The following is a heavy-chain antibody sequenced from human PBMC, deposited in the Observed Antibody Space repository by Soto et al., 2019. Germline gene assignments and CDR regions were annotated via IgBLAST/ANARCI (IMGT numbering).Heavy chain of an antibody. CDR1: VFTFSSYS. CDR2: ISSSSSYI. D-gene: IGHD3-10*01. J-gene: IGHJ4*01. V-gene: IGHV3-21*01. CDR3: ARAPGGVRGCNPFDY. Sequence: LSCAASVFTFSSYSMNWVRQAPGKGLEWVSSISSSSSYIYYADSVKGRFTISRDNAKNSLYLQMNSLRAEDTAVYYCARAPGGVRGCNPFDYCGHVTLVTVSS.